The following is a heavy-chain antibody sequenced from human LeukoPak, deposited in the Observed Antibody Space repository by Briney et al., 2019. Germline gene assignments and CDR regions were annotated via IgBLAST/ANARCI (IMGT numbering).Heavy chain of an antibody. Sequence: PGGSLRLSCAASGFTFSSYWMSWVRQAPGKGLEWVANIKQDGSDKYYVDSVKGRFTISRDNAKNSLYLQMNSLRAEDTAVYYCARYEYSGTLRSLDYWGQGTLVTVSS. CDR2: IKQDGSDK. D-gene: IGHD1-26*01. V-gene: IGHV3-7*01. J-gene: IGHJ4*02. CDR3: ARYEYSGTLRSLDY. CDR1: GFTFSSYW.